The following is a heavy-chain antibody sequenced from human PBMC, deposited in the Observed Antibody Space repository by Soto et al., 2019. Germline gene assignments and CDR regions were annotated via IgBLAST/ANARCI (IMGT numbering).Heavy chain of an antibody. CDR3: ARVVRYSYGYGMDV. CDR2: IWYDGSNK. CDR1: GFTFSNYG. J-gene: IGHJ6*02. D-gene: IGHD5-18*01. V-gene: IGHV3-33*01. Sequence: SLRLSCAASGFTFSNYGMHRVRQAPGKGLEWVAVIWYDGSNKYYADSVKGRFTISRDNSKNTLYLQMNSLRAEDTAVYYCARVVRYSYGYGMDVWGQGTTVTVSS.